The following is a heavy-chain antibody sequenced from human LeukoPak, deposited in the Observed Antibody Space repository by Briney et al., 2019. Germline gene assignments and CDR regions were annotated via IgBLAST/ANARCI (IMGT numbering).Heavy chain of an antibody. Sequence: GGSLRLSCAASGFTFSSYAMSWVRPPPGKGLEWVSAISGSGGSTNYPDSVKGRITISRDNSKNTLYLQMNSLRAEDTAVYYCAKDVPYSYDSSGIYWGQGTLVTVS. D-gene: IGHD3-22*01. J-gene: IGHJ4*02. CDR2: ISGSGGST. CDR1: GFTFSSYA. CDR3: AKDVPYSYDSSGIY. V-gene: IGHV3-23*01.